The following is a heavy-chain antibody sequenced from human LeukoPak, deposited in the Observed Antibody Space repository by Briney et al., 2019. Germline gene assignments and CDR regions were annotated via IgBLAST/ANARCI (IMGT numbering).Heavy chain of an antibody. CDR3: ARGSSVVGLD. D-gene: IGHD2-15*01. J-gene: IGHJ4*02. CDR2: IKSDGSST. CDR1: GFTFSSYW. V-gene: IGHV3-74*01. Sequence: GSLRLSCAASGFTFSSYWMHWVRQAPGKGLVWVSRIKSDGSSTSYADSVKGRFTSSRDNAKNTLYLQMNSLRAEDTAVYYCARGSSVVGLDWGQGTLVTVSS.